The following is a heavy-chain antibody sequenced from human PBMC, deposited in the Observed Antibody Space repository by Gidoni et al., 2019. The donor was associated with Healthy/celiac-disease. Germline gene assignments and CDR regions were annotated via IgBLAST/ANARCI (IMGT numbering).Heavy chain of an antibody. CDR1: GGSISSYY. D-gene: IGHD3-10*01. Sequence: QVQLQESGPGLVKPSETLSLTCTVSGGSISSYYWSWIRQPPGKGLEWIGYIYYSGSTNYNPSRKSRVTISVDTSKNQFSLKLSSVTAADTAVYYCARHLGGGYFDYWGQGTLVTVSS. CDR3: ARHLGGGYFDY. V-gene: IGHV4-59*08. J-gene: IGHJ4*02. CDR2: IYYSGST.